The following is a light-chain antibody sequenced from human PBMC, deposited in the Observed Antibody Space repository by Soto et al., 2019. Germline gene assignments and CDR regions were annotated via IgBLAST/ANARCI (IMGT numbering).Light chain of an antibody. V-gene: IGKV3D-20*02. J-gene: IGKJ5*01. Sequence: IVLTQSPGTLSLSPGEGTTLSCRASQSVSSSYLVWYQQKPGQAPRLLMSGASSRAPGVPDRFSGRGSGTDFTLTISSLEPEDSAVYYCQQRHMWPITFGQGTRLEIK. CDR3: QQRHMWPIT. CDR1: QSVSSSY. CDR2: GAS.